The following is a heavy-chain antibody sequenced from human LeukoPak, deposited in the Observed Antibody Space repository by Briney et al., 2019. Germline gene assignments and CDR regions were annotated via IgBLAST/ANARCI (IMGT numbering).Heavy chain of an antibody. CDR3: AKNLHIVVVTAILDY. Sequence: GGSLRLSCAASGFNSSKYVFNWVRQAPGKGLEWVSSVGLRGRNTYYADSVKGRFTISRDDSTNMVYLQLDALGSDDTAVYYCAKNLHIVVVTAILDYWGRGTLVTVSS. J-gene: IGHJ4*02. CDR1: GFNSSKYV. V-gene: IGHV3-23*01. CDR2: VGLRGRNT. D-gene: IGHD2-21*02.